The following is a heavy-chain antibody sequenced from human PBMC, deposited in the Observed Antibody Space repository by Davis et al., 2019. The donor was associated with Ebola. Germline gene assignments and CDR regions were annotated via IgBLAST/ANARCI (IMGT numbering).Heavy chain of an antibody. Sequence: ASVKVSCKASGYTFTSYYMHWVRQAPGQGLEWMRWINPNSGGTNYAQKFQGWVTMTRDTSISTAYMELSRLRSDDTAVYYCARDPGYCSSTSCYGYGMDVWGQGTTVTVSS. CDR2: INPNSGGT. D-gene: IGHD2-2*01. J-gene: IGHJ6*02. CDR3: ARDPGYCSSTSCYGYGMDV. CDR1: GYTFTSYY. V-gene: IGHV1-2*04.